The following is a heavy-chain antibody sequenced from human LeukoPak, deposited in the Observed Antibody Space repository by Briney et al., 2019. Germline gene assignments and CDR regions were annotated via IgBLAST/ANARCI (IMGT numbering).Heavy chain of an antibody. CDR3: ARRSSYCSSTSCSVWFDP. D-gene: IGHD2-2*01. CDR2: IYYSGST. Sequence: SQTLSLTCTVSGGSISSGDYYWSWIRQPPGKGLEWIGYIYYSGSTYYNPSLKSRVTISVDTSKNQFSLKLSSVTAADTAVYYCARRSSYCSSTSCSVWFDPWGQGNLVTVSS. J-gene: IGHJ5*02. V-gene: IGHV4-30-4*01. CDR1: GGSISSGDYY.